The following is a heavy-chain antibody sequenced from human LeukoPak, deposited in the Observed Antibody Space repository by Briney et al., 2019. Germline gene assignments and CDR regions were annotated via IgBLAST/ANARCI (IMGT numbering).Heavy chain of an antibody. CDR3: ARDLRRYSATHGVY. V-gene: IGHV3-30*01. Sequence: GGSLRLSCAASGFTFSSYAMHWVCQAPGKGLEWVAVISYDGSNKYYADSVKGRFTISRDNSKNTLYLQMNSLRAEDTAVYYCARDLRRYSATHGVYWGQGTLVTVSS. CDR1: GFTFSSYA. D-gene: IGHD1-26*01. J-gene: IGHJ4*02. CDR2: ISYDGSNK.